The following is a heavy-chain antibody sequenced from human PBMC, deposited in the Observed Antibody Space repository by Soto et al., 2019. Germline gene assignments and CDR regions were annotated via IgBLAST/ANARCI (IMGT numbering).Heavy chain of an antibody. V-gene: IGHV3-30*18. CDR2: ISYDGSNK. CDR1: GFTFRTHG. D-gene: IGHD6-19*01. J-gene: IGHJ4*02. Sequence: QEQLVESGGGVVQPGRSLRLSCAASGFTFRTHGIHWVRQAPGKGLEWVALISYDGSNKYYADSVKGRFTISRDNSKDTLYLQMNSLRAEDTAVYYCAKYTSAALFDNFGQGTLVAVSS. CDR3: AKYTSAALFDN.